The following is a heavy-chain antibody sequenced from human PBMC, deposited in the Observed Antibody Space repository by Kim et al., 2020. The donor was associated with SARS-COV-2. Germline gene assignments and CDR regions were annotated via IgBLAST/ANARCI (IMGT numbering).Heavy chain of an antibody. V-gene: IGHV3-74*01. CDR3: TRDPDYSKGASFDY. D-gene: IGHD4-4*01. Sequence: ADSVKGRFTIYTDKSKNMMYLQKNSLRAEDTAVYYCTRDPDYSKGASFDYWGQGTLVTVSS. J-gene: IGHJ4*02.